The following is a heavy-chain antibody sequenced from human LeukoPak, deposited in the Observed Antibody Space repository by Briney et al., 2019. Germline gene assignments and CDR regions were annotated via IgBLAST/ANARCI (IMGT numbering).Heavy chain of an antibody. D-gene: IGHD1-26*01. CDR1: GGTFSSYA. CDR2: IIPIFGTA. Sequence: GASVKVSCKASGGTFSSYAISWVRQAPGQGLEWMGGIIPIFGTANYAQKFQGRVTITADESTSTAYMELRSLRSDDTAVYYCARDKRLIWEDDAFDIWGQGTMVTVSS. J-gene: IGHJ3*02. CDR3: ARDKRLIWEDDAFDI. V-gene: IGHV1-69*13.